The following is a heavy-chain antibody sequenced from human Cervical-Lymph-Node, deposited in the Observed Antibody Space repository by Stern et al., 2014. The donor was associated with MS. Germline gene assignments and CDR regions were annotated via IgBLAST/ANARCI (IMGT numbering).Heavy chain of an antibody. CDR2: INPSDGST. CDR1: GFTFTTFY. Sequence: VQLEESGAEVRKPGASVKLSCRTSGFTFTTFYIQWLRQAHGQGLEWMGLINPSDGSTSSTEKFQDRITMTRDTSASTVYMELSGLRSEDTAVYYCARDLARDGYNFDSWGQGTLVTVSS. J-gene: IGHJ4*02. V-gene: IGHV1-46*01. CDR3: ARDLARDGYNFDS. D-gene: IGHD5-24*01.